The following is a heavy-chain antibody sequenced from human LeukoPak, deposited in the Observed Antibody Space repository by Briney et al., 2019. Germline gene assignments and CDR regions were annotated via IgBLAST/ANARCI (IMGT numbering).Heavy chain of an antibody. CDR2: IKQDGSEE. CDR3: ARDPYCGGDCYSGFGAFDI. V-gene: IGHV3-7*03. D-gene: IGHD2-21*02. CDR1: GFTFSNSW. J-gene: IGHJ3*02. Sequence: PGGSLRLSCAASGFTFSNSWMSWVRQAPGKGPEWVANIKQDGSEEVYVDSVKGRFTISRDNAKNSLYLQMNRLRAEDTAVYYCARDPYCGGDCYSGFGAFDIWGQGTMVTVSS.